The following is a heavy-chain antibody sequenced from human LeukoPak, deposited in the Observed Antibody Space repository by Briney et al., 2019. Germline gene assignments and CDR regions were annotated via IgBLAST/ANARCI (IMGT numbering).Heavy chain of an antibody. J-gene: IGHJ5*02. CDR1: GYTFTSYD. CDR3: ARGISRWLFNWFDP. D-gene: IGHD5-24*01. V-gene: IGHV1-8*01. Sequence: ASVKVSCKASGYTFTSYDINWVRQATGQGLEWMGWMNPNSGNTGYAQKFQGRVTMTRNTSISTAYMELSSLRSEDTAVYHCARGISRWLFNWFDPWGQGTLVTVSS. CDR2: MNPNSGNT.